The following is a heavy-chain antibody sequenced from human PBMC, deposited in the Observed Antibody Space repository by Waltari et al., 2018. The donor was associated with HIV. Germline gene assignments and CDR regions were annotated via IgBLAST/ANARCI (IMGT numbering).Heavy chain of an antibody. CDR3: ARLRDVEIFDP. J-gene: IGHJ5*02. V-gene: IGHV4-59*08. CDR2: IYYSGST. Sequence: QVQLQESGPGLVKPSETLSLTCTVSGGSISSYYWSWIRQPPGKGLEWIGYIYYSGSTNYNPSLKSRVTISVDTSKNQFSLKLSSVTAADTAVYYCARLRDVEIFDPWGQGTLVTVSS. CDR1: GGSISSYY.